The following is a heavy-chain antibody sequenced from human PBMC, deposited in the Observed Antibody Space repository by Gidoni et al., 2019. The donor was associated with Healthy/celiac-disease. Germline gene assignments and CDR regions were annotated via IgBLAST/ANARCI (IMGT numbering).Heavy chain of an antibody. CDR2: INHSGST. J-gene: IGHJ6*02. CDR3: ARGMKVWSGYSYGPDYYYYGMDV. V-gene: IGHV4-34*01. Sequence: QVQLQQWGAGLLKPSETLSLTCAVYGGSFSGYYWSWIRQPPGKGLEWIGEINHSGSTNYNPSLKSRVTISVDTSKNQFSLKLSSVTAADTAVYYCARGMKVWSGYSYGPDYYYYGMDVWCQGTTVTVSS. CDR1: GGSFSGYY. D-gene: IGHD5-18*01.